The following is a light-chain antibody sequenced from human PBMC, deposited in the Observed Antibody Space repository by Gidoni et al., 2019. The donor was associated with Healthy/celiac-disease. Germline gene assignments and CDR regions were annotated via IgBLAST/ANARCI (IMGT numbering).Light chain of an antibody. CDR1: QSVSSSY. CDR3: QQYGSSRIT. J-gene: IGKJ5*01. Sequence: EIVLTQSPGTLSLSPGERATLSCRASQSVSSSYLAWYQQKPGQAPRLLIYGASSRATGIPDRFSGSGSGTDFTLNSSRLEPEDFAVYYCQQYGSSRITVGQGTRLEIK. V-gene: IGKV3-20*01. CDR2: GAS.